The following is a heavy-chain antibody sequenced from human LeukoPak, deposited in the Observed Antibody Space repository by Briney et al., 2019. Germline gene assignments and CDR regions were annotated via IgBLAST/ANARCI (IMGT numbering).Heavy chain of an antibody. D-gene: IGHD1-26*01. Sequence: ASVKVSCKGSGYTFSSYGISWVRQAPGQGLEWKGWISAYNGNTNYAQKLQGRVTMTTDTSTSTAYMELRSLRSDDTAVYYCARGELTSPRFDPWGQGTLVTVSS. CDR3: ARGELTSPRFDP. CDR1: GYTFSSYG. J-gene: IGHJ5*02. CDR2: ISAYNGNT. V-gene: IGHV1-18*01.